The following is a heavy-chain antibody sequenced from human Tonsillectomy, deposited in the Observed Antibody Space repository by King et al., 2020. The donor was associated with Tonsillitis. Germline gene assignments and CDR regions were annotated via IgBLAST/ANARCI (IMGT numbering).Heavy chain of an antibody. V-gene: IGHV3-15*01. CDR1: GSSLSKPW. Sequence: VQLVESGGGLVKPGGSFGSSVLALGSSLSKPWIAWVAKPPGRGPDWFGGLKGKPNVGATSSVAPVKGRFTISRDDSKNTLDLKMNSLKTEDTAVYYCATDPRIAPGGIWGFDYWGQGILVTVSS. CDR3: ATDPRIAPGGIWGFDY. J-gene: IGHJ4*02. CDR2: LKGKPNVGAT. D-gene: IGHD3-16*01.